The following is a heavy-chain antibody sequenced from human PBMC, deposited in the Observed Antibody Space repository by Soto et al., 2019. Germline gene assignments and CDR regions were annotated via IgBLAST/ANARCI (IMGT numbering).Heavy chain of an antibody. V-gene: IGHV4-59*08. J-gene: IGHJ5*02. CDR2: IYYSGST. CDR1: GGSISSYY. CDR3: ARSGPRTHFGVVQTDPPGTFDP. Sequence: SETLSLTCTVSGGSISSYYWSWIRQPPGKGLEWIGYIYYSGSTNYNPSLKSRVTISVDTSKNQFSLKLSSVTAADTAVYYCARSGPRTHFGVVQTDPPGTFDPWGQGTLVTVSS. D-gene: IGHD3-3*01.